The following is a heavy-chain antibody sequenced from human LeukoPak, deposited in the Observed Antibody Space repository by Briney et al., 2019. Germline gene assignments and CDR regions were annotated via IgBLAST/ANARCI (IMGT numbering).Heavy chain of an antibody. CDR1: GGSMSSYY. V-gene: IGHV4-59*01. CDR3: ARDLPTRSAFDI. Sequence: SETLSLTCTVSGGSMSSYYWSWIRQPPGKGLEWIGYIYYSGSTNYNPSLKSRVTISVDTSKNQLSLKLSSVTAADTAVYYCARDLPTRSAFDIWGQGTMVTVSS. J-gene: IGHJ3*02. D-gene: IGHD1-1*01. CDR2: IYYSGST.